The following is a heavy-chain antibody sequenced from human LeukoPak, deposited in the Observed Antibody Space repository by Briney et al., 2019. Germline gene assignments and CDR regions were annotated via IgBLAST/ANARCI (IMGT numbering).Heavy chain of an antibody. CDR1: GFTFSSYA. Sequence: GGSLRLSCAASGFTFSSYAMSWVRQAPGKGLEWVSAISGSGGSTYYADSVKGQFTISRDNSKDTLYLQMNSLRAEDTAVYYCAKAGLEIGELPGMIWGQGTLVTVSS. V-gene: IGHV3-23*01. CDR3: AKAGLEIGELPGMI. CDR2: ISGSGGST. J-gene: IGHJ4*02. D-gene: IGHD3-10*01.